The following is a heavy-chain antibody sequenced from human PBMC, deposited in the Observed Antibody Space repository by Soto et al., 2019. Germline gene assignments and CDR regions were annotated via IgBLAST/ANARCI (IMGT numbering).Heavy chain of an antibody. CDR3: WKDNLYSGSPSYYYGMDV. V-gene: IGHV3-30*18. CDR2: ISYDGSNK. D-gene: IGHD1-26*01. J-gene: IGHJ6*02. Sequence: GGSLRLSCAASGFTFSSYGMHWVRQAPGKGLEWVAVISYDGSNKYYADSVKGRFTISRDNSKNTLYLQMNSLRAEDTAVYYCWKDNLYSGSPSYYYGMDVWGQGTKVTVYS. CDR1: GFTFSSYG.